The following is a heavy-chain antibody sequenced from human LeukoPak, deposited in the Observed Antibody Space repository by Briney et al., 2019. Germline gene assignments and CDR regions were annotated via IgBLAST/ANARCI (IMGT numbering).Heavy chain of an antibody. CDR2: IYHSGST. CDR1: GGSISSGGYY. D-gene: IGHD6-19*01. V-gene: IGHV4-30-2*01. CDR3: ARGLNGPRLAVAFYFDY. Sequence: SETLSLTCTVSGGSISSGGYYWSWIRQPPGKGLEWIGYIYHSGSTNYNPSLKSRVTISVDTSKNQFSLKLSSVTAADTAVYYCARGLNGPRLAVAFYFDYWGQGTLVTVSS. J-gene: IGHJ4*02.